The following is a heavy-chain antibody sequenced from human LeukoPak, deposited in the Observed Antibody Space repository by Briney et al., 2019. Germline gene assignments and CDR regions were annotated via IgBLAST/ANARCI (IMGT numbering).Heavy chain of an antibody. CDR2: ISWNSGSI. D-gene: IGHD3-10*01. Sequence: GGSLRLSCAASGFTFSSYAMSWVRQARGKGLEWVSGISWNSGSIGYADSVKGRFTISRDNAKNSLYLQMNSLRAEDTALYYCAKDMVMVRGVNYYGMDVWGQGTTVTVSS. J-gene: IGHJ6*02. CDR3: AKDMVMVRGVNYYGMDV. V-gene: IGHV3-9*01. CDR1: GFTFSSYA.